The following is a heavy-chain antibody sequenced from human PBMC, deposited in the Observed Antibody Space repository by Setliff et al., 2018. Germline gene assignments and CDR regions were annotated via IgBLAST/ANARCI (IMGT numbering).Heavy chain of an antibody. CDR1: GASVTSFDYY. V-gene: IGHV4-30-4*01. CDR2: ISHGVST. D-gene: IGHD3-22*01. J-gene: IGHJ2*01. CDR3: ARAVDSTGYFPFWYFDL. Sequence: PSETLSLTCTVSGASVTSFDYYWSWIRQPPGKGLEYIGHISHGVSTSYSPSLKSRLSISADTSKNQFSLKLTSVTAADTAVYYCARAVDSTGYFPFWYFDLWGRGTLVTVSS.